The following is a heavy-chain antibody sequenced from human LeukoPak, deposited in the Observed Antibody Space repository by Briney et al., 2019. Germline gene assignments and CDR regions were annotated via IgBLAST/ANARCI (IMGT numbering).Heavy chain of an antibody. J-gene: IGHJ4*02. CDR2: IYYGGST. CDR1: GGSISSSSYY. Sequence: PSETLSLTCTVSGGSISSSSYYWGWIRQPPGKGLEWIGSIYYGGSTYYNSSLKSRVTISVDISKNQFSLKVSPVTAADTAVYYCVRDFDYWGQGALVTVSS. V-gene: IGHV4-39*07. CDR3: VRDFDY.